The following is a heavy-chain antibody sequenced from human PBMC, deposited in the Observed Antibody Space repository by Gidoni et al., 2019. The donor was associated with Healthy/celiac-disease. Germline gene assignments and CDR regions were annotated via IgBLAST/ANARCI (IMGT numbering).Heavy chain of an antibody. V-gene: IGHV3-7*03. CDR1: GFTFSSYW. CDR2: IKQDGSEK. CDR3: ARSLGPFDI. J-gene: IGHJ3*02. Sequence: EVQLVESGGGVVQPGGSLRLPCEASGFTFSSYWMMWGRQAPGKGLECVANIKQDGSEKYYVDSVKGRFTISRDNAKNSLYLQMNSLRAEDTAVYYCARSLGPFDIWGQGTMVTVSS.